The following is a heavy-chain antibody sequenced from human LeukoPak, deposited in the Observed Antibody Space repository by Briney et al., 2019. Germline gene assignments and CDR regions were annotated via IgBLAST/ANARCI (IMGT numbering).Heavy chain of an antibody. CDR3: ARFSEMATIAESDY. V-gene: IGHV4-34*01. Sequence: PSETLSLTCAVYGGSFGGYYWSWIRQPPGKGLEWIGEINHSGSTNYNPSLKSRVTISVDTSKNQSSLKLSSVTAADTAVYYCARFSEMATIAESDYWGQGTLVTVSS. D-gene: IGHD5-24*01. CDR1: GGSFGGYY. CDR2: INHSGST. J-gene: IGHJ4*02.